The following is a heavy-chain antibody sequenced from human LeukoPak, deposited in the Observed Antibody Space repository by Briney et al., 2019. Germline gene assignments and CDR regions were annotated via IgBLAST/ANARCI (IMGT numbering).Heavy chain of an antibody. Sequence: SQTLSLTCAVSGGSISSGGHFWNWIRQHPGKGLEWIGYIYYSGSSFYNPSLKSRVTISVDTSKNQFSLNLSSVTAADTAVYYRARGSNARTGFDPWGQGTLVTVSS. CDR1: GGSISSGGHF. CDR2: IYYSGSS. J-gene: IGHJ5*02. V-gene: IGHV4-31*11. CDR3: ARGSNARTGFDP.